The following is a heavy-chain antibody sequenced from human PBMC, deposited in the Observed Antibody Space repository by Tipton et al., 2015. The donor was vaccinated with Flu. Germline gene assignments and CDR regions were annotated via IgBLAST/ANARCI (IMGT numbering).Heavy chain of an antibody. J-gene: IGHJ4*02. CDR1: GGSISSYY. D-gene: IGHD6-13*01. CDR2: IYYSGST. Sequence: TLSLTCTVSGGSISSYYWSWIRQPPGKGLEWIGYIYYSGSTNYNPSLKSRVTISVDTSKNQFSLKLSPVTAADTAVYYCARVRVGVAAAGHFDYWGQGTLVTVSS. V-gene: IGHV4-59*08. CDR3: ARVRVGVAAAGHFDY.